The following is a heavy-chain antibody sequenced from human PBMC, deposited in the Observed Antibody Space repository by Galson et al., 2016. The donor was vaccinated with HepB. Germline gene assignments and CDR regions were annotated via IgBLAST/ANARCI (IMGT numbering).Heavy chain of an antibody. J-gene: IGHJ4*02. CDR2: ISVYNGET. D-gene: IGHD1-1*01. V-gene: IGHV1-18*01. Sequence: SVKVSCKAFGYDFPSYGISWVRQAPGQGLEWIGWISVYNGETKYSEKFRDRVTIITDTSTSTAYMEVRSLKSDDTAIFYCAREGWGTGTTPFDYWGQGTLVTGSS. CDR3: AREGWGTGTTPFDY. CDR1: GYDFPSYG.